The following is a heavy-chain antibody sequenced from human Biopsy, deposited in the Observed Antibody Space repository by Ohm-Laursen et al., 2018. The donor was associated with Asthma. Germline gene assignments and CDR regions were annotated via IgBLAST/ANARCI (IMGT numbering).Heavy chain of an antibody. CDR1: GFTGSRDH. D-gene: IGHD3-3*02. CDR3: ARTFHFWSPYHAEHYQL. J-gene: IGHJ1*01. Sequence: SLRLSCSASGFTGSRDHMFWVRQAPGKGLEWVSVIYSGGTSHTADSVRGRFTISRDNAKNSLYLQMNSLRAEDTAVYYCARTFHFWSPYHAEHYQLWGQGTLVTVSS. CDR2: IYSGGTS. V-gene: IGHV3-53*01.